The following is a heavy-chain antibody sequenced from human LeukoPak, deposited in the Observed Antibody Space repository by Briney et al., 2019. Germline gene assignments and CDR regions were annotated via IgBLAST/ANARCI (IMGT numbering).Heavy chain of an antibody. D-gene: IGHD6-13*01. V-gene: IGHV4-4*09. CDR1: GDSITSHY. CDR3: ARSGYSSRWGWFDP. Sequence: SETLSLTCTVSGDSITSHYWTWIRQAPGKGLEWIGYIYTSGSTNYNPSLKSRVTISVDTSKNQFSLKLSSVTAADTAVYYCARSGYSSRWGWFDPWGQGTLVTVSS. CDR2: IYTSGST. J-gene: IGHJ5*02.